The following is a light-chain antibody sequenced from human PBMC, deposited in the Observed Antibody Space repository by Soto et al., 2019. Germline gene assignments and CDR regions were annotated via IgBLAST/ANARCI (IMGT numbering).Light chain of an antibody. V-gene: IGLV2-14*01. CDR3: SSYTSSSTPHVV. Sequence: QSGLTQPASVSGSPGQSITISCTGTSSDVGGYNYVSWYQQHPGKAPKLMIYEVSNRPSGVSNRFSGSKSGNTASLTISGLQAEDEADYYCSSYTSSSTPHVVFGGGTKLTVL. CDR2: EVS. CDR1: SSDVGGYNY. J-gene: IGLJ2*01.